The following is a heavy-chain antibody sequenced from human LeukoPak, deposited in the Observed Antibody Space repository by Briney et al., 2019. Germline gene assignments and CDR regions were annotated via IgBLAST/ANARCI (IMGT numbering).Heavy chain of an antibody. CDR2: IWYDGSNK. D-gene: IGHD2-21*02. V-gene: IGHV3-33*01. Sequence: GGSLRLSCAASGFTFSTYGMHWVRQAPGKGLASVAVIWYDGSNKYYADSVKGRFTISRDNSKNTLYLQMNSLRAEDTAVYYCARADCGGDCYSRPDYWGQGTLVTVSS. CDR3: ARADCGGDCYSRPDY. J-gene: IGHJ4*02. CDR1: GFTFSTYG.